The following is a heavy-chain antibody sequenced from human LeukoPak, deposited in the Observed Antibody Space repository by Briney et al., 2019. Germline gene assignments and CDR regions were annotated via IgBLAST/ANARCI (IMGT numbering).Heavy chain of an antibody. D-gene: IGHD3-22*01. CDR1: GFTFSSYA. Sequence: GGSLRLSCAASGFTFSSYAMSWVRQAPGKGLEWVSAISGSGGSTYYADSVKGRLTISRDNSKNTLYLQMNSLRAEDTAVYYCAKDLYYYDSSGYFLCAFDIWGQGTMVTVSS. CDR2: ISGSGGST. CDR3: AKDLYYYDSSGYFLCAFDI. V-gene: IGHV3-23*01. J-gene: IGHJ3*02.